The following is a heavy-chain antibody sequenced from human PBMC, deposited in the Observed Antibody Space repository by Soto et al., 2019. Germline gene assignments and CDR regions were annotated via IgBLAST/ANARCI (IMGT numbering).Heavy chain of an antibody. CDR1: GFTLSINH. J-gene: IGHJ5*02. Sequence: EAQLLESGGGLVQPGGSLRLSCAASGFTLSINHMSWVRQAPGEGLEWVSTILGTDDSTSTADSVKARFSLSRDNSKNTLDLQMNSLRAEDTALYYCALLTGNDFYGWFGPWGEGTLVTVSS. CDR3: ALLTGNDFYGWFGP. CDR2: ILGTDDST. D-gene: IGHD3-3*01. V-gene: IGHV3-23*01.